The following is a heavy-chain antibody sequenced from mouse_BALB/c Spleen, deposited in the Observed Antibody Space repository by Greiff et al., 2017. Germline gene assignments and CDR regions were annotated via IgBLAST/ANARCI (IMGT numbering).Heavy chain of an antibody. V-gene: IGHV1-4*02. J-gene: IGHJ4*01. Sequence: QVQLQQSAAELARPGASVKMSCKASGYTFTSYTMHWVKQRPGQGLEWIGYINPSSGYTEYNQKFKDKTTLTADKSSSTAYMQLSSLTSEDSAVYYCAREVHSPYAMDYWGQGTSVTVSS. CDR2: INPSSGYT. CDR1: GYTFTSYT. CDR3: AREVHSPYAMDY.